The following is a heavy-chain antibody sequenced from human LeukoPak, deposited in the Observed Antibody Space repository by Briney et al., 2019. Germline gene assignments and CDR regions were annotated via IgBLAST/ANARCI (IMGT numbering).Heavy chain of an antibody. J-gene: IGHJ4*02. CDR3: ARDPIYSSSSPYYFDY. D-gene: IGHD6-13*01. Sequence: GGSLRLSCAASGFTFSSYSMTWVRQAPGKGLEWVSSISSSSSYIYYADSVKGRFTISRDNAKNSLYLQMNSLRAEDTAVYYCARDPIYSSSSPYYFDYWGQGTLVTVSS. CDR1: GFTFSSYS. V-gene: IGHV3-21*01. CDR2: ISSSSSYI.